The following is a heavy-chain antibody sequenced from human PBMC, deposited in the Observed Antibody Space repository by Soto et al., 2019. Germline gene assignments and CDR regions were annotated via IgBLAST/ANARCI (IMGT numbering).Heavy chain of an antibody. CDR1: GYSFTSYD. V-gene: IGHV1-8*01. CDR3: ARGQGGSVFYYYYMDV. D-gene: IGHD1-26*01. J-gene: IGHJ6*03. Sequence: QVQLVQSGAEAKKPGASVKVSCKASGYSFTSYDINWVRQATGHGLEWMGWTNPNTGATGYAQKCQGRVTLTRNISTSTAYMELSRLTLEDTAVYYCARGQGGSVFYYYYMDVWGKGTTVTVSS. CDR2: TNPNTGAT.